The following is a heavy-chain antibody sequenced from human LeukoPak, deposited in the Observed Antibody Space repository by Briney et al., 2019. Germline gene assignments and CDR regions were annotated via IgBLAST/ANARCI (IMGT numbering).Heavy chain of an antibody. CDR2: IYYSGST. CDR3: ARHLRGIVVVPAAMPCYFDY. D-gene: IGHD2-2*01. CDR1: GGSISSSSYY. J-gene: IGHJ4*02. V-gene: IGHV4-39*01. Sequence: SETLSLTCTVSGGSISSSSYYWGWIRQPPGKGLEWIGSIYYSGSTYYNPSLKSRVTISVDTSKNQFSLKLSSVTAADTAVYYCARHLRGIVVVPAAMPCYFDYWGQGTLVTVSS.